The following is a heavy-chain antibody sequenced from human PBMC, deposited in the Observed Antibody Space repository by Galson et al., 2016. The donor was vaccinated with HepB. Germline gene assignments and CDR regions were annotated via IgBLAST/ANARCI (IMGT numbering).Heavy chain of an antibody. D-gene: IGHD3-16*01. CDR2: IGGTSGRT. Sequence: SLRLSCAASGFTFSIQAMSWVRQAPGKGLEWASLIGGTSGRTYYADSVKGRFTISRDNSKNTLYLQMNSLRAEDTAVYYCAKRGVWDVHYFDYWGQGTLVTVSS. V-gene: IGHV3-23*01. J-gene: IGHJ4*02. CDR1: GFTFSIQA. CDR3: AKRGVWDVHYFDY.